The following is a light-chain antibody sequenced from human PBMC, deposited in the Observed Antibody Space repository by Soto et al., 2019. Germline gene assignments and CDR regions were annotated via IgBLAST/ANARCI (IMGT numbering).Light chain of an antibody. Sequence: SVLTKPPSVSGAPGQRVTISCTGSSSNIGAGYDVHWYQQLPGTAPKLLIYGNSNRPSGVPDRFSGSKSGTSASLAITGLQAEDEADYYCQSYDSSLRGVFGGGTKLTVL. CDR1: SSNIGAGYD. CDR3: QSYDSSLRGV. CDR2: GNS. J-gene: IGLJ2*01. V-gene: IGLV1-40*01.